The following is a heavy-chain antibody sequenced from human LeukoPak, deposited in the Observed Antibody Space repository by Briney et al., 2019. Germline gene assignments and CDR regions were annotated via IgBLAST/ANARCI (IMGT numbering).Heavy chain of an antibody. CDR3: ARGTLQEGYFDL. Sequence: SETLSPTCAVYGGSFSGYYWSWIRQPPGKGLEWIGEINHSGSANYNPSLKSRVTISVDTSKNQFSLKLSSVTAADTAVYYCARGTLQEGYFDLWGRGTLVTVSS. CDR1: GGSFSGYY. CDR2: INHSGSA. V-gene: IGHV4-34*01. J-gene: IGHJ2*01.